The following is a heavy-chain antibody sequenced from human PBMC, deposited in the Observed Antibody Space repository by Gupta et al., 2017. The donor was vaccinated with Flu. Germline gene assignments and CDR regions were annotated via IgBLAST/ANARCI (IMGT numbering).Heavy chain of an antibody. CDR2: IRSEAYGGTT. D-gene: IGHD3-22*01. CDR1: GFTFGDYA. V-gene: IGHV3-49*04. Sequence: EVQLVESGGGLIQPGRSLSLSCTASGFTFGDYAMSWVRQAPGKGLEWVGFIRSEAYGGTTEYAASVKGRFTISRDDSKSIAYLQMNSLKTEDTAVYYCTRDYFDSSGHHYWGQGTLVTVSS. J-gene: IGHJ4*02. CDR3: TRDYFDSSGHHY.